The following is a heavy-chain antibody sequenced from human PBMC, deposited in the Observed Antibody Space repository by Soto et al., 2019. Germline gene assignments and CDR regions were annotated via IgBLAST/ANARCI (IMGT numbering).Heavy chain of an antibody. D-gene: IGHD3-9*01. V-gene: IGHV1-3*01. J-gene: IGHJ5*02. CDR3: AKNYDILTGYYSRNYINWFDP. CDR2: TNAGNGNT. CDR1: GYTFTSYA. Sequence: ASVKVSCKASGYTFTSYAMHWVRQAPGQRLEWMGWTNAGNGNTKYSQKFQGRVTITRDTSASTAYMELSSLRSEDTAVYYCAKNYDILTGYYSRNYINWFDPWGQGTLVTVSS.